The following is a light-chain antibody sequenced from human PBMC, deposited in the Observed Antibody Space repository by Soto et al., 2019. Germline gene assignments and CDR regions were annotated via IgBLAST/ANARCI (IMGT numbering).Light chain of an antibody. CDR2: EVS. V-gene: IGLV2-8*01. Sequence: QSALTQPPSASGSPGQSVTISCTGTSSDVGGYNYVSWYQQHPGKAPKLMISEVSKRPSGVPDRFSGSKSGNTASLTVSGLQGEDEADYCCSSFAGKNNLVFGGGTKLTVL. CDR3: SSFAGKNNLV. CDR1: SSDVGGYNY. J-gene: IGLJ2*01.